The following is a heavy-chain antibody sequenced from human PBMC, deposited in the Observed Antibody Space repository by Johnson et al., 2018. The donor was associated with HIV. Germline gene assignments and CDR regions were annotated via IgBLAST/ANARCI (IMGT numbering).Heavy chain of an antibody. D-gene: IGHD1-26*01. Sequence: VQLVESGGGLVKPGGSLRLSCAASRFTFDDYGMTWVRQPPGKGLEWVSSINWNGGNTEYKESVKGRFTISRDNAKNSLYLQMNSLRVEDTALYYCARDSPPWGARCDIWGQGTMVTVSS. CDR1: RFTFDDYG. CDR3: ARDSPPWGARCDI. J-gene: IGHJ3*02. CDR2: INWNGGNT. V-gene: IGHV3-20*04.